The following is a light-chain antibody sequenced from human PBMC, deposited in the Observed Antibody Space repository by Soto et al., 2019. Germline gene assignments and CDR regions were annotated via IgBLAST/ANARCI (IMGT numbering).Light chain of an antibody. Sequence: QSALTQPASVSGSPGQSITISCTGTSSDVGGYNYVSWYQQHPGKAPKLMIYEVRNRPSGVSNRFSGSKSGNTASLTISGLQAEDESAYYCSSYTISSTRVVFGGGTKLTVL. CDR1: SSDVGGYNY. CDR2: EVR. CDR3: SSYTISSTRVV. V-gene: IGLV2-14*01. J-gene: IGLJ2*01.